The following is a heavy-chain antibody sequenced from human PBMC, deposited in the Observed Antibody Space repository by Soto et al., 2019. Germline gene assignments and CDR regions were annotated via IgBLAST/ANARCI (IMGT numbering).Heavy chain of an antibody. D-gene: IGHD6-19*01. Sequence: ASVKVSCKASGYTFTSYAMHWVRQAPGQRLEWMGWINAGNGNTKYSQKFQGRVTITRDTSASTAYMELSSLRSEDTAVYYCARVGIAVAGTKFDYWGQGTLVTVSS. V-gene: IGHV1-3*01. CDR3: ARVGIAVAGTKFDY. CDR2: INAGNGNT. J-gene: IGHJ4*02. CDR1: GYTFTSYA.